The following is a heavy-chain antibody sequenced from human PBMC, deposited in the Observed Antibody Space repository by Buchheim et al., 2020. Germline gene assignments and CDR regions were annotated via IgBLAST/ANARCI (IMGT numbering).Heavy chain of an antibody. D-gene: IGHD2-2*01. V-gene: IGHV3-74*01. Sequence: EVQLVESGGGLVQPGGSLRLSCAASVFTFSSYWMHWVRQAPGKGLVWVSRINSDGSSTSYADSVKGRFTISRDNAKNTLYLQMNSLRAEDTAVYYCARDIVVVPAAMFLYYYYGMDVWGQGTT. CDR2: INSDGSST. CDR3: ARDIVVVPAAMFLYYYYGMDV. CDR1: VFTFSSYW. J-gene: IGHJ6*02.